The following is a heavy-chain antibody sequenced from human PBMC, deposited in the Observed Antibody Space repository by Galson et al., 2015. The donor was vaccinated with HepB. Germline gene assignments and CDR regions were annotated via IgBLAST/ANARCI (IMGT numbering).Heavy chain of an antibody. CDR3: ARRMWWALDF. J-gene: IGHJ4*02. D-gene: IGHD2-21*01. CDR2: ISWNDNK. V-gene: IGHV2-5*01. CDR1: GFALSTSGVA. Sequence: PALVKPTQTLTLTCTFSGFALSTSGVAMGWIRQPPGKALEWLASISWNDNKRYSPSLKSRLTITKDTSKNKVVLTMTNMDPVDTATYYCARRMWWALDFWGQGTLVTVSS.